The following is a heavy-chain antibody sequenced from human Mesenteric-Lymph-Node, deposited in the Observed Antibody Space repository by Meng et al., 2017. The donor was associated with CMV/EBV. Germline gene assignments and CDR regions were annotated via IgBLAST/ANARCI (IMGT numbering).Heavy chain of an antibody. CDR1: GTFSSYA. CDR2: IIPIFGTA. V-gene: IGHV1-69*05. Sequence: GTFSSYAISWVRQAPGQGLEWMGGIIPIFGTANYAQKFQGRVTITTDESTSTAYMELSSLRSEDTAVYYCARGLGYCSSTSCPYGYWGQGTLVTVSS. D-gene: IGHD2-2*01. CDR3: ARGLGYCSSTSCPYGY. J-gene: IGHJ4*02.